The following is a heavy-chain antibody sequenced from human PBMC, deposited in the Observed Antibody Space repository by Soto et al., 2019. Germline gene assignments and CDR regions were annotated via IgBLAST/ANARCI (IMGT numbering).Heavy chain of an antibody. Sequence: ASVKVSCKASGYTFTSYGISLVRQAPGQGLEWMGWISAYNGNTNYAQKLQGRVTMTTDTSTSTAYMELRSLRSDDTAVYYCARDLYSSSSPIRRVNWFDPWGQGTLVTVSS. J-gene: IGHJ5*02. CDR3: ARDLYSSSSPIRRVNWFDP. V-gene: IGHV1-18*01. D-gene: IGHD6-6*01. CDR1: GYTFTSYG. CDR2: ISAYNGNT.